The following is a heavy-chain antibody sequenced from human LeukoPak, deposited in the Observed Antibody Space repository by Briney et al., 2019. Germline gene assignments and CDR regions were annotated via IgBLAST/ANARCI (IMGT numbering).Heavy chain of an antibody. Sequence: SVKVSCKASGGTFSSYAISWVRQAPGQGLEWMGGIIPIFGTANYAQKFQGRVTITADESTSTAYMELSSLRSEDTALYYCARGVHVRMYDSNHNSFDPWGQGTLVTVSS. CDR3: ARGVHVRMYDSNHNSFDP. V-gene: IGHV1-69*13. J-gene: IGHJ5*01. CDR2: IIPIFGTA. CDR1: GGTFSSYA. D-gene: IGHD3-22*01.